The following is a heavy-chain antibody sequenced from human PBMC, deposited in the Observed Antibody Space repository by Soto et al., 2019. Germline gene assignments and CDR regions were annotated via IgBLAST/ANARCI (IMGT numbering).Heavy chain of an antibody. J-gene: IGHJ6*02. V-gene: IGHV1-69*14. CDR2: IIPIFGTA. CDR1: GGTFSSYA. Sequence: QVQLVQSGAEVKKPGSSVKVSCKASGGTFSSYAIGWVRQAPGHGLEWMGGIIPIFGTADYAQKFQGRVTITPAKSPNTAHMGLRSLGSEETPVNSCPPNITGTIYYSTGMDVGGQGPRSPSP. D-gene: IGHD1-7*01. CDR3: PPNITGTIYYSTGMDV.